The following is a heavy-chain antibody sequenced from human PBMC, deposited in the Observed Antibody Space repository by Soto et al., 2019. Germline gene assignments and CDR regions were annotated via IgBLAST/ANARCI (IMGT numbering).Heavy chain of an antibody. CDR2: INHSGST. D-gene: IGHD3-22*01. J-gene: IGHJ6*03. CDR1: GGSFSGYY. CDR3: ARGVVIPSYYCYYYMDV. V-gene: IGHV4-34*01. Sequence: PSETLSLTCAVYGGSFSGYYWSWIRQPPGKGLEWIGEINHSGSTNYNPSLKSRVTISVDTSKNQFSLKLSSVTAADTAVYYCARGVVIPSYYCYYYMDVWGKGTTVTVSS.